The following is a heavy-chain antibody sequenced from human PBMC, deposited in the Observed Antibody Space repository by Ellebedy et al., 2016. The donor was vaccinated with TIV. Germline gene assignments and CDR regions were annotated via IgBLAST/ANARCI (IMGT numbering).Heavy chain of an antibody. CDR1: GGSISSYY. CDR2: IYYSGST. V-gene: IGHV4-59*01. CDR3: ARDASGSYHSEGYFDY. J-gene: IGHJ4*02. Sequence: SETLSLTCTVSGGSISSYYWSWIRQPPGKGLEWIGYIYYSGSTNYNPSLKSRVTISVDTSKNQFSLKLSSVTAADTAVYYCARDASGSYHSEGYFDYWGRGTLVTVSS. D-gene: IGHD3-10*01.